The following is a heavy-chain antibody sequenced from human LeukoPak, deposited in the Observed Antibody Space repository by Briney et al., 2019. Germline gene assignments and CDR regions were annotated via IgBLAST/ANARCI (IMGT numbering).Heavy chain of an antibody. V-gene: IGHV4-34*01. Sequence: SETLSLTCAVYGGSFSGYYWSWIRQPPGKGLEWIGGINHSGSTNYNPSLKSRVTISVDTSKNQFSLKLSSVTAADTAVYYCARGYRYCSSTSCPNWFDPWGQGTLVTVSS. CDR1: GGSFSGYY. J-gene: IGHJ5*02. CDR3: ARGYRYCSSTSCPNWFDP. D-gene: IGHD2-2*01. CDR2: INHSGST.